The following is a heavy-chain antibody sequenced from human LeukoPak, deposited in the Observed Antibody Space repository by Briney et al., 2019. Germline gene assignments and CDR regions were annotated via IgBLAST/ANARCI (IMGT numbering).Heavy chain of an antibody. D-gene: IGHD6-6*01. CDR3: ARQPSYSSSSGGDY. J-gene: IGHJ4*02. Sequence: QXSGYXFXSYWIGWGRQLPGKGLEWMGIIYPGDSDTRYSPSFQGQVNISADKSNSTAYLEWSSLKASDTAMYYCARQPSYSSSSGGDYWGQGTLVTVSS. CDR2: IYPGDSDT. CDR1: GYXFXSYW. V-gene: IGHV5-51*01.